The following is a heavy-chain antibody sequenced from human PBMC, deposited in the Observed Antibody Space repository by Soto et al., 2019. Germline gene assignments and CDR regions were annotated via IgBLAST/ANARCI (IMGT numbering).Heavy chain of an antibody. J-gene: IGHJ4*02. V-gene: IGHV3-23*01. D-gene: IGHD3-3*01. Sequence: GGSLRLSCAASGFTFSSYAMSWVRQAPGKGLEWVLSISGSVVSTYYADSLKGRFTISRDNSKNTFYLQMNSLRAEDTAVYYCAKARAQYYDFWSGYPVDYWGQGTLVTVSS. CDR1: GFTFSSYA. CDR3: AKARAQYYDFWSGYPVDY. CDR2: ISGSVVST.